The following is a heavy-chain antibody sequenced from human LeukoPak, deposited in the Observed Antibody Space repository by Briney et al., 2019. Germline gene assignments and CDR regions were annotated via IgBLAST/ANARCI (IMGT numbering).Heavy chain of an antibody. J-gene: IGHJ4*02. CDR2: IKQDGSEK. Sequence: GGSLRLSCAASGFTFSSYWMNWVRQAPGKGLEWVANIKQDGSEKYYVGSVKGRFTISRDNAKNSLYLQMNSLRAEDTAVYYCAKDLVAKYYFDYWGQGTLVTVSS. CDR1: GFTFSSYW. D-gene: IGHD2-15*01. CDR3: AKDLVAKYYFDY. V-gene: IGHV3-7*03.